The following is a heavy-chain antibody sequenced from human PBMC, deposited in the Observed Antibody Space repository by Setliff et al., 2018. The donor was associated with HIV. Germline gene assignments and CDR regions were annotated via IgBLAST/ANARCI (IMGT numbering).Heavy chain of an antibody. J-gene: IGHJ4*02. CDR1: GGTFSSYG. CDR2: VIPLFGTE. Sequence: SVKVSCKSSGGTFSSYGVTWVRQAPGQGLEWMGGVIPLFGTEKVAQKFLGRATITADESTNTSYMELTSLRSEDTAVYFCARDSHCSGPSCYSGGQFFDYWGQGTLVTVSS. CDR3: ARDSHCSGPSCYSGGQFFDY. D-gene: IGHD2-15*01. V-gene: IGHV1-69*13.